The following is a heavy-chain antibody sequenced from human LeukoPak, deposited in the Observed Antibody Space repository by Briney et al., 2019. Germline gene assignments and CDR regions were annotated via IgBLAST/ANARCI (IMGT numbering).Heavy chain of an antibody. D-gene: IGHD2-15*01. Sequence: ASVKVSCKASGGTFSSYAISWVRQAPGQGLEWMGGIIPIFGTANYAQKFQGRVTITADESTSTAYMELSSLRSEDTAVYYCARATGYARYFEDPWSQGTLVTVSS. J-gene: IGHJ5*02. CDR2: IIPIFGTA. CDR3: ARATGYARYFEDP. V-gene: IGHV1-69*13. CDR1: GGTFSSYA.